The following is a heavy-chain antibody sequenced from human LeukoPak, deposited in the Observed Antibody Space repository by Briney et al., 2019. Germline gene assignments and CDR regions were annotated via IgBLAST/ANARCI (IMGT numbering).Heavy chain of an antibody. Sequence: SETLSLTCTVSGGSISSYYWSWIRQPPGQGLEWIGYIYYSGSTNYNPSLKSRVTISVDTSKNQFSLKLSSVTAADTAVYYCARDLYGGNSDAFDIWGQGTMVTVSS. CDR2: IYYSGST. CDR1: GGSISSYY. J-gene: IGHJ3*02. CDR3: ARDLYGGNSDAFDI. D-gene: IGHD4-23*01. V-gene: IGHV4-59*01.